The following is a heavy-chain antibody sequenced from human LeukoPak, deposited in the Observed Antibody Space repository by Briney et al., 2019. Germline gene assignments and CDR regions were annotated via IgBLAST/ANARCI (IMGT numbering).Heavy chain of an antibody. CDR3: ARRAGRNAFDI. CDR1: GDSISSYS. CDR2: IYNSGNT. Sequence: SETLSLTCTVSGDSISSYSWSWIRQPPGKGLEWIGDIYNSGNTNYNPSLKSRVTMSVSTSKNQFSLSLSSVTAADTAVYYCARRAGRNAFDIWGQGTTVTVSS. D-gene: IGHD1-14*01. V-gene: IGHV4-59*08. J-gene: IGHJ3*02.